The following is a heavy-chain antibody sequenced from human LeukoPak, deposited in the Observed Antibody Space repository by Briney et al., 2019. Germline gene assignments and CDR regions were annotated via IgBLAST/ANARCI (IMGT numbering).Heavy chain of an antibody. D-gene: IGHD5-12*01. CDR2: INHTGRT. J-gene: IGHJ6*03. CDR1: GGSFSDFS. CDR3: ASVVATALSAVHYYYMDV. Sequence: PSETLSLTCAVSGGSFSDFSWSWIRQSPRRGLEWIGEINHTGRTNYNPSLKSRVTISVDTSKNHFSLNLTSVTAADTAVYYCASVVATALSAVHYYYMDVWGKGTTVTISS. V-gene: IGHV4-34*01.